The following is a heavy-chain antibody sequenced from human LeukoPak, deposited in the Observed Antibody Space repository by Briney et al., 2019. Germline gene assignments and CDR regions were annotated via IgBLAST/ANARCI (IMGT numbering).Heavy chain of an antibody. J-gene: IGHJ4*02. CDR2: ISYDGSDK. D-gene: IGHD1-26*01. V-gene: IGHV3-30*04. CDR1: GFTFSSYA. Sequence: GGSLRLSCAASGFTFSSYAIHWVRQAPGKGLEWVAIISYDGSDKYYADSVKGRFTISRDNSKNTLYLQMNGLRGEDTAVYYCARVFSGSVGPRGALGYWGQGTLVTVSS. CDR3: ARVFSGSVGPRGALGY.